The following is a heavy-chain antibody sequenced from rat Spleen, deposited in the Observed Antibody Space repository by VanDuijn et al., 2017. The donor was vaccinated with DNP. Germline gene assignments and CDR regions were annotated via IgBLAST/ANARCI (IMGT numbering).Heavy chain of an antibody. Sequence: EVQLVESGGGLVQPGRSMKLSCAASGFTFSDYAMAWVRPSPKKGLEWVATIIYDGSGTYYRDSVKGRFTISRDNTKSTLYLQVDSLRSEDTATYYCATLMYATDYYYFYYWGQGVMVTVSS. J-gene: IGHJ2*01. CDR3: ATLMYATDYYYFYY. V-gene: IGHV5-7*01. D-gene: IGHD1-6*01. CDR2: IIYDGSGT. CDR1: GFTFSDYA.